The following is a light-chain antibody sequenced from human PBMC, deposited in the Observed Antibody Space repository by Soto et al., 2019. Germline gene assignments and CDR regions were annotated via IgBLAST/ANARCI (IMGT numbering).Light chain of an antibody. CDR1: GSDVGAYKY. CDR2: EVT. Sequence: QSALTQPASVSRSPGQSITISCTGTGSDVGAYKYVSWYQQHPGKATKLMIYEVTNRPSGVSNRFSGSKSGNTASLTISGLQAEDEAAYYCSSYTTSSSYVFGTGTKVTVL. CDR3: SSYTTSSSYV. V-gene: IGLV2-14*01. J-gene: IGLJ1*01.